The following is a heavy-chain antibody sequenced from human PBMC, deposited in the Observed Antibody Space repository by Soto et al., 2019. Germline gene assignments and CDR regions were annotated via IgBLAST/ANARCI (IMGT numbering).Heavy chain of an antibody. V-gene: IGHV4-59*08. CDR2: IYYAGTT. D-gene: IGHD2-2*01. J-gene: IGHJ5*02. Sequence: SETLSLTCTVSGGSISPYYWSWIRQPPGKGLEWVGYIYYAGTTSYNPSLKSRVTISLETSKSQFSLRLSSVTAADTAVYYCASLGKYYQSLEPWGPGTLVTVSS. CDR3: ASLGKYYQSLEP. CDR1: GGSISPYY.